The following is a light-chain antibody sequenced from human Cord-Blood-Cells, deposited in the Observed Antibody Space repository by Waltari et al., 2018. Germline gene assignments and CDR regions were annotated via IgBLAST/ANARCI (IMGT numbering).Light chain of an antibody. V-gene: IGLV2-8*01. CDR1: SSDVGGYNY. J-gene: IGLJ1*01. Sequence: QSALTQPPSASGSPGQSVPISCTGTSSDVGGYNYVPWYQQHPGKAPKPMIYEVSKRPSGVPDRFSGSKSGNTASLTVSGLQAEDEADYYCSSYAGSNNFVFGTGTKVTVL. CDR2: EVS. CDR3: SSYAGSNNFV.